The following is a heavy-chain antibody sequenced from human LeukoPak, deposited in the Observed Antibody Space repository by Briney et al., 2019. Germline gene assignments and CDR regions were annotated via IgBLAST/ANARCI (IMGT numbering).Heavy chain of an antibody. V-gene: IGHV4-39*01. CDR1: GGSISSSSYY. CDR3: ARHPRTELLHDY. CDR2: IYYSGST. J-gene: IGHJ4*02. Sequence: SETLSLTCTVSGGSISSSSYYWGWIRQPPGKGLEWIGSIYYSGSTYYNPSLKSRVTISVDTSKNQFSPKLSSVTAADTAVYYCARHPRTELLHDYWGQGTLVTVS. D-gene: IGHD1-26*01.